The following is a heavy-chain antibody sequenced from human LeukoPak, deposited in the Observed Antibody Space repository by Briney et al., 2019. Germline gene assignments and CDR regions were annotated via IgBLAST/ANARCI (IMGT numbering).Heavy chain of an antibody. V-gene: IGHV1-69*06. D-gene: IGHD5-24*01. J-gene: IGHJ6*03. CDR1: GYTFTGYY. CDR3: ARVRGEGYKLYYYDYFMDV. Sequence: ASVKASCKASGYTFTGYYMHWVRQAPGQGLEWMGGIIPISGTTNYAQRFRGRVTITGDKSTSTAYLELSGLRSEDTAVYYCARVRGEGYKLYYYDYFMDVWGIGTPVTVSS. CDR2: IIPISGTT.